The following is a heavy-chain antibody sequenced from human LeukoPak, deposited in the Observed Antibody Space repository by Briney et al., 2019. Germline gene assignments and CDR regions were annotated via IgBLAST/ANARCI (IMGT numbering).Heavy chain of an antibody. J-gene: IGHJ3*02. CDR1: GFTFSGSA. Sequence: PGGSLRLSCAASGFTFSGSAMHWVRQASGKGLEWVGRIRSKANSYATAYAASVKGRFTISRDDSKSTAYLQMNSLKTEDTAVYYCLTGDAFDIWGQGTMVTVSS. D-gene: IGHD3-9*01. V-gene: IGHV3-73*01. CDR3: LTGDAFDI. CDR2: IRSKANSYAT.